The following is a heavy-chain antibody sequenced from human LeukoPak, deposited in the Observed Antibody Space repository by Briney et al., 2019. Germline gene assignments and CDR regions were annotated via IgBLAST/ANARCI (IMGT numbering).Heavy chain of an antibody. J-gene: IGHJ5*02. CDR1: GFTFDEYA. CDR3: AKDSSGWSNWFDP. CDR2: ISWNSGSI. D-gene: IGHD6-19*01. V-gene: IGHV3-9*01. Sequence: GRSLRLSCAASGFTFDEYAMHWVRQAPGKGLEWVSGISWNSGSIGYADSVKGRFTISRDNAKNSLYLQMNSLRAEDTALYYCAKDSSGWSNWFDPWGQGTLVTVSS.